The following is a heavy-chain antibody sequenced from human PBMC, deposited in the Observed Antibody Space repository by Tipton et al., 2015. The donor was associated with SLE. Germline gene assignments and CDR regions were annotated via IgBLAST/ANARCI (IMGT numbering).Heavy chain of an antibody. D-gene: IGHD7-27*01. CDR3: ATSLLLGIDY. V-gene: IGHV3-30*04. CDR1: GFTFSIYA. J-gene: IGHJ4*02. Sequence: SLRLSCAASGFTFSIYAMHWVRQAPGRGLEWVAVISYDGSNKYYADSVKGRFTISRDNSKNTLYLQMNSLRTEDTAVFYCATSLLLGIDYWGQGTLVTVSS. CDR2: ISYDGSNK.